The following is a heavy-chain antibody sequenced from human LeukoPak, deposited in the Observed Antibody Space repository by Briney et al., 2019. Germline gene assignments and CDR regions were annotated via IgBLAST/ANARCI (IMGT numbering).Heavy chain of an antibody. Sequence: GGSLRLSCAASEFTFSRYGMHWVRQAPGKGLEWVAFIRYDGSNKYYADSVKGRFTISRDNSKNMLYLQMNSLRAEDTAVYYCAKGHTAGDYYFDYWGQGTLVTVSS. CDR2: IRYDGSNK. V-gene: IGHV3-30*02. CDR3: AKGHTAGDYYFDY. D-gene: IGHD5-18*01. CDR1: EFTFSRYG. J-gene: IGHJ4*02.